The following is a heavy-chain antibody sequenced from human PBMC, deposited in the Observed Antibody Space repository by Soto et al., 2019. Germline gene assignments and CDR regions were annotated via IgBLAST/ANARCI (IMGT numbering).Heavy chain of an antibody. CDR2: ISGSGGST. J-gene: IGHJ4*02. D-gene: IGHD1-26*01. Sequence: PGGSLRLSCAASGFTFSSYAMSWVRQAPGKGLEWVSAISGSGGSTYYADSVKGRFTISRDNSKNTLYLQMNSLRAEDTAVYYCAVNSGRSLTALDYWGKGTLVTVSS. CDR3: AVNSGRSLTALDY. CDR1: GFTFSSYA. V-gene: IGHV3-23*01.